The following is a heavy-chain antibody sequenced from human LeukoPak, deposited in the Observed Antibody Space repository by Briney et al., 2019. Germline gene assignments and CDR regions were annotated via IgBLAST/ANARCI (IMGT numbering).Heavy chain of an antibody. J-gene: IGHJ4*02. CDR1: GFTFNNYA. CDR2: ISTNGDST. D-gene: IGHD2-15*01. V-gene: IGHV3-64*01. CDR3: ARYCNGVNCYSGYDY. Sequence: PGGSLRLSCAASGFTFNNYALHWVRQAPGKGLEYVSAISTNGDSTYYANSVKGRFTISRDNSKNTLYLQMGSLRAEDMAVYCCARYCNGVNCYSGYDYWGQGTLVTVSS.